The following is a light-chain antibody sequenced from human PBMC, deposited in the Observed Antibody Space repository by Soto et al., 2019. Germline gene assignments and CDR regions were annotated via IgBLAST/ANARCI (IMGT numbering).Light chain of an antibody. J-gene: IGKJ4*01. V-gene: IGKV1-13*02. Sequence: AIQLTQSPSSLSASVGDRVTITCRASQGISSALAWYQQQPGKAPSLLIYDASTLESGVPSRFSGSGSGTDFTLTISSLQPADFTTYYCQQFNSYLLTFGGGTKVEIK. CDR1: QGISSA. CDR3: QQFNSYLLT. CDR2: DAS.